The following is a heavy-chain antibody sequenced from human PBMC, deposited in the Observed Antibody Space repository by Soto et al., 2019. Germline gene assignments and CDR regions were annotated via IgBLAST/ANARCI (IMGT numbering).Heavy chain of an antibody. CDR2: IIPIFGTA. CDR3: ARDRGYYDSSGYNFDY. J-gene: IGHJ4*02. Sequence: ASVKVSCKASGGIFSSYAISWVRQAPGQGLEWMGGIIPIFGTANYAQKFQGRVTITADESTSTAYMELSSLRSEDTAVYYCARDRGYYDSSGYNFDYWGQGTLVTVSS. CDR1: GGIFSSYA. D-gene: IGHD3-22*01. V-gene: IGHV1-69*13.